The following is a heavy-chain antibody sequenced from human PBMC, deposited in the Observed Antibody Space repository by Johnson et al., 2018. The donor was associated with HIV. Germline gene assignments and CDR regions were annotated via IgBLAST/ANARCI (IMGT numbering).Heavy chain of an antibody. V-gene: IGHV3-23*04. J-gene: IGHJ3*02. CDR3: ATDLFSLILEDDAFDT. CDR2: ISGSGVST. Sequence: VQLVESGGGLVQPGGSLRLSCAASGFTFSSYAMSWVRQAPGKGLEWVSAISGSGVSTYYADSVKGRFTISRDNSKNTLYLQMNSLRAEDTAVYYCATDLFSLILEDDAFDTWGQGTMVTVSS. CDR1: GFTFSSYA.